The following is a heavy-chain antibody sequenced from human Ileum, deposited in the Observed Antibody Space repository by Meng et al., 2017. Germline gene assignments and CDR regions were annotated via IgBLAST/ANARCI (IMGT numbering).Heavy chain of an antibody. J-gene: IGHJ4*02. CDR2: IAYDGSNK. CDR3: AAIISMKVD. Sequence: QVQLVESGGGVVQPGRSLRLSCAASGFTFSTYDLHWVRQAPGKGLEWVALIAYDGSNKYYADSVKGRFIISRDNSKSTLYLQMNSLRVEDTAVYYCAAIISMKVDRGQGTLVTVSS. V-gene: IGHV3-30-3*01. D-gene: IGHD3-22*01. CDR1: GFTFSTYD.